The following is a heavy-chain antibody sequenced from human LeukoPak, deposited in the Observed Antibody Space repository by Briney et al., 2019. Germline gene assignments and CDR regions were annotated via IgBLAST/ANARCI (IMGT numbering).Heavy chain of an antibody. Sequence: GGSLRLSCAASGFTLSDYYMSWIRQAPGKGLEWVSYISSSGSTIYYADSVKGRFTISRDNAKNSLYLQMNSLRAEDTAVYYCARVVIMGVYAFDIWGQGTMVTVSS. J-gene: IGHJ3*02. CDR2: ISSSGSTI. V-gene: IGHV3-11*04. CDR3: ARVVIMGVYAFDI. D-gene: IGHD3-3*01. CDR1: GFTLSDYY.